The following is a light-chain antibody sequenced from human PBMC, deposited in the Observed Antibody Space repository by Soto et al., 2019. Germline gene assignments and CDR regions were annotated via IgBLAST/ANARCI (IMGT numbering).Light chain of an antibody. J-gene: IGKJ1*01. Sequence: TVMTQSPATLSESPGDRATLSCRPSQSVNSTLAWYKQKLGQATRVLIFGPSTRANGIPARFSGSAYGTEFSLTINSLQSEDFAVYYCQEYNTWPWTCGQGNKVDIK. V-gene: IGKV3-15*01. CDR3: QEYNTWPWT. CDR1: QSVNST. CDR2: GPS.